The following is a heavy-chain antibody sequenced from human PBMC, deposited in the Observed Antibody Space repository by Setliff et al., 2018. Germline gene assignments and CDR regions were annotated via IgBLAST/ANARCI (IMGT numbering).Heavy chain of an antibody. CDR2: ISSSSSYI. J-gene: IGHJ6*03. D-gene: IGHD3-3*01. V-gene: IGHV3-21*01. Sequence: PGGSLRLSCAASGFTFSSYSMNWVRQAPGKGLEWVSSISSSSSYIYYADSVKGRFTISRDNAKNSLYLQMNSLRAEDTAVYYCARVGGRAYYDFWGGYYTEGYYYYYYMDVWGKGTTVTVSS. CDR3: ARVGGRAYYDFWGGYYTEGYYYYYYMDV. CDR1: GFTFSSYS.